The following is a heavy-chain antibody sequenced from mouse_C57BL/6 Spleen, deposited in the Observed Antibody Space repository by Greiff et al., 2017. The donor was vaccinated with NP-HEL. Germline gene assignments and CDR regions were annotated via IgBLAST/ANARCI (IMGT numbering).Heavy chain of an antibody. CDR3: AKSGSSHWYFDV. CDR1: DYAFSSSW. J-gene: IGHJ1*03. D-gene: IGHD1-1*01. CDR2: IYPGDGDT. V-gene: IGHV1-82*01. Sequence: QVQLKESGPELVKPGASVKISCKASDYAFSSSWMNWVKQRPGKGLEWIGRIYPGDGDTHYNGKFKGKTTLTADKSSSTAYMQLSSLTSEDSAVYFCAKSGSSHWYFDVWGTGTTVTVSS.